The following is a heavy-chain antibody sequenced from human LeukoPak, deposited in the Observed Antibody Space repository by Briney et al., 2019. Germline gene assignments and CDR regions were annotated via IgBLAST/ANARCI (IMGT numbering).Heavy chain of an antibody. V-gene: IGHV4-31*03. J-gene: IGHJ4*02. D-gene: IGHD3-22*01. CDR2: IYYSGST. CDR1: GGSISSGGYY. Sequence: PSETLSLTCTVSGGSISSGGYYWSWIRQHPGKGLEWIGYIYYSGSTYYNPSLKSRVTISVDTSKNQFSLKLSSVTAADTAVYYCAREVGTYYYDSSGYYYVGWFDYRGQGTLVTVSS. CDR3: AREVGTYYYDSSGYYYVGWFDY.